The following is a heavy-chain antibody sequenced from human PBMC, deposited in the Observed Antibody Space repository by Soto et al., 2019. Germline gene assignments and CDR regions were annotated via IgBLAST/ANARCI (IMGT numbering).Heavy chain of an antibody. J-gene: IGHJ4*02. Sequence: GGSLRLSCVASGISLNTYWVTWVRQAPGEGLEWVANINQDEREKYYAGSVKGRFTISRDRAKNSVFLQMNRLRAEDTAVYYCARPYCSGGSCQSPPDYWGQGTLVTVSS. CDR1: GISLNTYW. CDR2: INQDEREK. CDR3: ARPYCSGGSCQSPPDY. V-gene: IGHV3-7*01. D-gene: IGHD2-15*01.